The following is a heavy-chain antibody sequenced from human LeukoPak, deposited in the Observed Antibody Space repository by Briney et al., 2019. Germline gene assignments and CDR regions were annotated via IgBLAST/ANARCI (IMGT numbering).Heavy chain of an antibody. CDR1: GGSISSSNW. CDR3: ARVVRIAVAPYYYYYYGMDV. V-gene: IGHV4-4*02. D-gene: IGHD6-19*01. J-gene: IGHJ6*02. Sequence: SGTLSLTCAVSGGSISSSNWWSWVRQPPGKGLEWIGEIYHSGSTNYNPSLKSRVTISVDKSKNQFSLKLSSVTAADTAVYYCARVVRIAVAPYYYYYYGMDVWGQGTTVTVSS. CDR2: IYHSGST.